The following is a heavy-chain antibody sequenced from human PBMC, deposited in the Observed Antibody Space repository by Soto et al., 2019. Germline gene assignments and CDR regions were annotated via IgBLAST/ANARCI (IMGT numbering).Heavy chain of an antibody. CDR1: GFIFSDYV. Sequence: QVQLVESGGGVVQPGGSLRLSCAASGFIFSDYVMHWVRQAPGKGLEWVAVMWYDGSKEYDVDSVKGRFTISRDHSKNTLFLQMNSLRAEDTAVYYCARGRTDFDYWGQGTLVTVSS. CDR3: ARGRTDFDY. CDR2: MWYDGSKE. V-gene: IGHV3-33*01. J-gene: IGHJ4*02.